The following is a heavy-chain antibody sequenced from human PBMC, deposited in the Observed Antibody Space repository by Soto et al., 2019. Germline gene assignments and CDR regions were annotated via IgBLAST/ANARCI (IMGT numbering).Heavy chain of an antibody. Sequence: QVQLVQSGAEVEEPGASVKVSCKATGYPFTTSGISWVRQAPGQGLEWLGWISSYNGETNYALKLQDRVTMTTDTSTSTADMELRRLTSDDTAKYYCARDGGWISSRPELDYWGQGTPVTVSS. CDR3: ARDGGWISSRPELDY. V-gene: IGHV1-18*04. CDR2: ISSYNGET. CDR1: GYPFTTSG. D-gene: IGHD6-6*01. J-gene: IGHJ4*02.